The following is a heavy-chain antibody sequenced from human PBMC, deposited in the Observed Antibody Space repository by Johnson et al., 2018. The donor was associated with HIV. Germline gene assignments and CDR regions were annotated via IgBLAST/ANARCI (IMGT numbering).Heavy chain of an antibody. CDR2: IWHDGRDV. CDR1: GFTFSSSG. V-gene: IGHV3-33*03. J-gene: IGHJ3*02. Sequence: QVPLVESGGGVVQPGTSLRLSCAASGFTFSSSGIHWVRQAPGKGLEWVAFIWHDGRDVYYADSVKGRFTVSRDNSKNAVYLQMNSLGAGDTAVYYCAKDQHGPLVPTVMRDDAFDIWGQGTMVTVSS. D-gene: IGHD5-12*01. CDR3: AKDQHGPLVPTVMRDDAFDI.